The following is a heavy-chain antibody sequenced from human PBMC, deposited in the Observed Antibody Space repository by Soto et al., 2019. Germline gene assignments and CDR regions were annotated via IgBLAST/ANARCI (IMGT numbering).Heavy chain of an antibody. CDR1: GYTFNSYG. V-gene: IGHV1-18*01. Sequence: QVQLVQSGVEVKKPGASVKVSCKASGYTFNSYGINWVRQAPGQGLEWMGWISTYNGNTNYAQKFQGRVTMTTDTSTSTAYMELRSLRSDDTAVYYCAREAIFGCFEWYAFDIWGQGTMVTVSS. CDR3: AREAIFGCFEWYAFDI. D-gene: IGHD3-3*01. J-gene: IGHJ3*02. CDR2: ISTYNGNT.